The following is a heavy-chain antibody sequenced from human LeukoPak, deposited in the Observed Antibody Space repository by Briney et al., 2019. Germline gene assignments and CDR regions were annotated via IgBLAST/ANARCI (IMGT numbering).Heavy chain of an antibody. CDR2: ISPYNSNT. D-gene: IGHD3-10*01. CDR1: GYTFTNFG. CDR3: ARPLSFGESPLGI. J-gene: IGHJ4*02. V-gene: IGHV1-18*01. Sequence: ASVKVSCKASGYTFTNFGINWMRQAPGQGLEWMGWISPYNSNTDYAQKLQGRVTMTTDTSTNTAYMELRSLRSDDTAVYYYARPLSFGESPLGIWGQGTLVTVSS.